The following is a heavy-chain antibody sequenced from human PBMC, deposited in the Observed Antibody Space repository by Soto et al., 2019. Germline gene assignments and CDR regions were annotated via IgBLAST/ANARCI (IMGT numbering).Heavy chain of an antibody. J-gene: IGHJ4*02. Sequence: SETLSLTCTVSGATVSRGDYFWTWIRQPPGKGLEWIGYIYNSGSTNYNPSLKSRVTISVDTSKNQFSLKLSSVTAADTAVYYCASSTPRLAAAGFVYWGQGTLVTVSS. D-gene: IGHD6-13*01. V-gene: IGHV4-61*08. CDR2: IYNSGST. CDR3: ASSTPRLAAAGFVY. CDR1: GATVSRGDYF.